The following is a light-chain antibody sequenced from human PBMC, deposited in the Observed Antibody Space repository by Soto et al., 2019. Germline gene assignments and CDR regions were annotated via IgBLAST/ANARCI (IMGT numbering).Light chain of an antibody. J-gene: IGLJ1*01. V-gene: IGLV2-14*01. Sequence: QSALTQPASVSGSPGQTITISCTGTSSDIGGYNAVSWYQHHPGKAPKLIIYEVTHRPSGVSDRFSASKSGNTASLTISGLQAEDEAHYYCNSFRVSHLYVFGAGTKVSV. CDR3: NSFRVSHLYV. CDR2: EVT. CDR1: SSDIGGYNA.